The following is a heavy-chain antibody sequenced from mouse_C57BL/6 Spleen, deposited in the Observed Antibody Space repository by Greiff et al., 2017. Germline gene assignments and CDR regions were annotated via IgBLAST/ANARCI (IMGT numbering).Heavy chain of an antibody. D-gene: IGHD1-1*01. CDR3: AREWGTVVAKDWYCDV. J-gene: IGHJ1*03. CDR2: INYDGSST. CDR1: GFTFSDYY. V-gene: IGHV5-16*01. Sequence: DVQLQESEGGLVQPGSSMKLSCTASGFTFSDYYMAWVRQVPEKGLEWVANINYDGSSTYYLDSLKSRFIISRDNAKNILYLQMSSLKSEDTATYYCAREWGTVVAKDWYCDVWGTGTTVTVSS.